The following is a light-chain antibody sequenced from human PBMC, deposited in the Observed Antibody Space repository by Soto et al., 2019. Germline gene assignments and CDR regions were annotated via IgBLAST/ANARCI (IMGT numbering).Light chain of an antibody. Sequence: VVLSQSPDTVSLSPGERATVSCRASQNFGSSYLAWYQQKRGQAPRFLIYGASSRATVIPDRFSGSGSGTDFTLTISILDAEDFAVYCSQRYGWPPTTFGQGTKVDI. CDR2: GAS. CDR3: QRYGWPPTT. V-gene: IGKV3-20*01. CDR1: QNFGSSY. J-gene: IGKJ1*01.